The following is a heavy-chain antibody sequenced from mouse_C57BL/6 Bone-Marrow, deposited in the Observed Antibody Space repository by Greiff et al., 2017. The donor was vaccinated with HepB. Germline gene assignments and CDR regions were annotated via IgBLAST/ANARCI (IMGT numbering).Heavy chain of an antibody. D-gene: IGHD1-1*01. CDR1: GYSFTDYN. CDR3: AFITTVVGVDY. J-gene: IGHJ2*01. V-gene: IGHV1-39*01. Sequence: EVKVVESGPELVKPGASVKISCKASGYSFTDYNMNWVKQSNGKSLEWIGVINPNYGTTSYNQKFKGKATLTVDQSSSTAYMQLNSLTSEDSAVYYCAFITTVVGVDYWGQGTTLTVSS. CDR2: INPNYGTT.